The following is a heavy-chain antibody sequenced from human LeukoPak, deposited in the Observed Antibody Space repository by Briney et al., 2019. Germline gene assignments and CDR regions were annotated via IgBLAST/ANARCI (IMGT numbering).Heavy chain of an antibody. CDR2: IYYSGST. D-gene: IGHD6-19*01. V-gene: IGHV4-59*01. CDR3: AREISSAAFDP. Sequence: SETLSLTCTVSGGSISSYYWSWIRQPPGKGLEWIGYIYYSGSTNYNPSLKSRVTISVDTSKNKFSLKLGSVTAADTAVYYCAREISSAAFDPWGQGTLVTVSS. CDR1: GGSISSYY. J-gene: IGHJ5*02.